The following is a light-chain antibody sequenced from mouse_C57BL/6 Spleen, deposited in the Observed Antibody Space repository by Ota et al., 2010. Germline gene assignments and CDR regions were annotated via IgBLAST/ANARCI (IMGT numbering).Light chain of an antibody. CDR3: QQHNEYPWT. Sequence: DVQITQSPSYLAASPGETITINCRASKSISRYLAWYQDKPGKTNNLLIYSGSTLQSGIPSRFSGSGSGTDFTLTISTLEPEDFAMYYCQQHNEYPWTFGGGTKLEIK. V-gene: IGKV16-104*01. CDR1: KSISRY. CDR2: SGS. J-gene: IGKJ1*01.